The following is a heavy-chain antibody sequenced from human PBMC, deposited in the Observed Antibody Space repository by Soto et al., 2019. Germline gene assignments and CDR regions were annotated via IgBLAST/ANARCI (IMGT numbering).Heavy chain of an antibody. J-gene: IGHJ5*02. Sequence: QLQLQESGPGLVKPSETLSLTCTVSGGSISSSSYYWGWIRQPPGKGLEWIGSIYYSGSTYYNPSLKSRVTISVDTSKNQFSLKLSYVTAADTAVYYCARHQSHSSRHVDPSGQGTLVTVSS. D-gene: IGHD6-13*01. CDR3: ARHQSHSSRHVDP. CDR2: IYYSGST. V-gene: IGHV4-39*01. CDR1: GGSISSSSYY.